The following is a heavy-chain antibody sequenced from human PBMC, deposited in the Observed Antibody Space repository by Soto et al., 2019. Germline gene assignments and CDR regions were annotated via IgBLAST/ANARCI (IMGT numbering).Heavy chain of an antibody. Sequence: LRLSCAASGFSFSRYGIHWVRQAPGKGLEWVAVISYDESTTFYADSVKGRFTISRDNSKNTLFLQMNSLRPEDTAVYYCSKAMIGSYDSDAFDVWGQGTMVTVS. CDR2: ISYDESTT. V-gene: IGHV3-30*18. CDR3: SKAMIGSYDSDAFDV. D-gene: IGHD3-22*01. J-gene: IGHJ3*01. CDR1: GFSFSRYG.